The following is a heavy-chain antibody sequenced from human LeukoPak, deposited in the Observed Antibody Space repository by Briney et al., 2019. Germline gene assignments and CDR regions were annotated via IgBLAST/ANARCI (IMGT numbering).Heavy chain of an antibody. D-gene: IGHD5-12*01. CDR1: GVSITSGNW. Sequence: SETLSPTCGVSGVSITSGNWWSWVRQPPGKGLEWIGEIYHSGSINYNPSLKSRVTISVDKSKNQFSLKLNSVTAADTAVYYCWHSGYESGLDYWGQGTLVTVSS. CDR3: WHSGYESGLDY. CDR2: IYHSGSI. V-gene: IGHV4-4*02. J-gene: IGHJ4*02.